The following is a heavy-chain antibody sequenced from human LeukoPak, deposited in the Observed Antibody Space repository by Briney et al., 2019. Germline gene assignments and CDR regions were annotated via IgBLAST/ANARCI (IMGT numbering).Heavy chain of an antibody. CDR1: GFTFTRYN. J-gene: IGHJ4*02. D-gene: IGHD1-26*01. V-gene: IGHV3-30-3*01. Sequence: PGGSLRLSCAASGFTFTRYNMFWVRQAPGKWLEWVAVISYDGTNVAYADSVKGRFTISRDNSKNTLYLQMNSLRAEDTAVYYCAKGVGATNVRVYWGQGTLVTVSS. CDR3: AKGVGATNVRVY. CDR2: ISYDGTNV.